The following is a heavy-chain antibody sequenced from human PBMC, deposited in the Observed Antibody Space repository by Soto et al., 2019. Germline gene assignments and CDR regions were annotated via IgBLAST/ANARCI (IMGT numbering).Heavy chain of an antibody. CDR1: GYTLTELS. CDR2: INADYGNT. Sequence: ASVKVSCKVSGYTLTELSMYWVRQAPGQGLEWMGRINADYGNTQYAQKFRGRVTMTTDTSTTTVYMELTNLRSDDTAVYYCARCIQGDYYYGMDVWGQGTTVTVSS. CDR3: ARCIQGDYYYGMDV. V-gene: IGHV1-18*01. D-gene: IGHD5-18*01. J-gene: IGHJ6*02.